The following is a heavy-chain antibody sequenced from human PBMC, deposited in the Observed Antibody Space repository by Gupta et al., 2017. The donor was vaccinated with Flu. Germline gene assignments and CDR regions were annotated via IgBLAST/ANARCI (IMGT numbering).Heavy chain of an antibody. CDR2: IYYSGST. J-gene: IGHJ4*02. V-gene: IGHV4-59*01. D-gene: IGHD3-3*01. CDR3: ARERESSGYAFDY. Sequence: IRQPPGKGLEWIGYIYYSGSTNYNPSLKSRVTISVDTSKNQFSLKLSSVTAADTAVYYCARERESSGYAFDYWGQGTLVTVSS.